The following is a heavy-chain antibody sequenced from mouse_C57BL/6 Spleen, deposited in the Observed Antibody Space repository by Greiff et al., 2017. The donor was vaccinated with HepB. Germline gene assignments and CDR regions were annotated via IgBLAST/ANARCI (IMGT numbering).Heavy chain of an antibody. CDR3: TRYDGYYYFDY. Sequence: VQLQQSGAELVRPGASVTLSCKASGYTFTDYEMHWVKQTPVHGLEWIGAIDPETGGTAYNQKFKGKAILTADKSSSTAYMELRSLTSEDSAVYCCTRYDGYYYFDYWGQGTTLTVSS. CDR1: GYTFTDYE. CDR2: IDPETGGT. J-gene: IGHJ2*01. V-gene: IGHV1-15*01. D-gene: IGHD2-3*01.